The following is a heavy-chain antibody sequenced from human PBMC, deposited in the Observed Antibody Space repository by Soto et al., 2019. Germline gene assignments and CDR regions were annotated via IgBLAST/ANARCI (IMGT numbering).Heavy chain of an antibody. D-gene: IGHD1-26*01. Sequence: ASVNVSCKASGYTFTSYGITWVRQAPGQGLEWMGIINPSGGSTSYAQKFQGRVTMTRDTSTSTVYMELSSLRSEDTAVYYCAREGSIVGASPTGPWGQGTLVTVSS. CDR2: INPSGGST. CDR1: GYTFTSYG. J-gene: IGHJ5*02. V-gene: IGHV1-46*03. CDR3: AREGSIVGASPTGP.